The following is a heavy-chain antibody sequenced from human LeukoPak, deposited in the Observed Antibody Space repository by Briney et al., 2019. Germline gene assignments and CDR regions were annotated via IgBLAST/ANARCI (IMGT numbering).Heavy chain of an antibody. CDR2: IMPISGTA. CDR1: GGTFSSYD. CDR3: ASGRTDIVVVPATLRNYYFDY. D-gene: IGHD2-2*01. Sequence: ASVKVSCKASGGTFSSYDISWVRQAPGQGLEWMGGIMPISGTANYAQKFQGRVTITADKPTNTAYMELSSLRSEDTAVYYCASGRTDIVVVPATLRNYYFDYWGQGTLVTVSS. V-gene: IGHV1-69*06. J-gene: IGHJ4*02.